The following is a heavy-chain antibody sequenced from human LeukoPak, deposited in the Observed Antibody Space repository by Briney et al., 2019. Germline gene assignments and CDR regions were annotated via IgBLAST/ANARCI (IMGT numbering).Heavy chain of an antibody. CDR2: IYTSGST. D-gene: IGHD2-21*02. CDR3: ARDPEYCGGDCYDNDAFDI. CDR1: GGSISSSNYY. V-gene: IGHV4-61*02. J-gene: IGHJ3*02. Sequence: SETLSLTCTVSGGSISSSNYYWSWMPQPAGRGLEWIGRIYTSGSTNYNPSLKSRVTISVDTSKNQFSLKLGSVTAADTAVYYCARDPEYCGGDCYDNDAFDIWGQGTMVTVSS.